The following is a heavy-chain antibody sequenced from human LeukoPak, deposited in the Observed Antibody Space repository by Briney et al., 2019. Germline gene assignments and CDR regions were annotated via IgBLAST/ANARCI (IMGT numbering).Heavy chain of an antibody. Sequence: GSLRLSCAASGFTFSSYAMSWVRQAPGKGLEWVSGISGSGAITYYADSVKGRFTISRDNSKNTLYLQMNSLRAEDTAVYYCARDRGGIDYWGQGTLVTVSS. D-gene: IGHD3-10*01. V-gene: IGHV3-23*01. CDR1: GFTFSSYA. J-gene: IGHJ4*02. CDR2: ISGSGAIT. CDR3: ARDRGGIDY.